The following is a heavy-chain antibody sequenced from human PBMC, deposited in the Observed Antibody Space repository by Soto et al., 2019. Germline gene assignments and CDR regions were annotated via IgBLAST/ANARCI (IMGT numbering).Heavy chain of an antibody. CDR3: ARCYGSGSYYTPFDY. CDR1: GYSFTNYW. V-gene: IGHV5-51*01. Sequence: EVQLVQSGAEVKKPGESLKISCKGSGYSFTNYWIGWVRQMPGKGLEWMGIIYPGDSDTRYSPSFQGQVTISADKSIXTAYLQWSSLKASDTAMYYCARCYGSGSYYTPFDYWGQGTLVTVSS. J-gene: IGHJ4*02. CDR2: IYPGDSDT. D-gene: IGHD3-10*01.